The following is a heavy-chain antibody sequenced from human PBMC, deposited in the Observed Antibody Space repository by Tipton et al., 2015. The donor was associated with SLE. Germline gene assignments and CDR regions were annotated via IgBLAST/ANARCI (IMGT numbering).Heavy chain of an antibody. Sequence: TLSLTCTVSGGSISSSSYYWSWISQPPGKGLEWIGEINHSGSTNYNPSLKSRVTISVDTSKNQFSLKLSSVTAADTAVYYCARAYYYDSSGYYDAFDILGQGTMVTVSS. CDR3: ARAYYYDSSGYYDAFDI. J-gene: IGHJ3*02. V-gene: IGHV4-39*07. CDR1: GGSISSSSYY. CDR2: INHSGST. D-gene: IGHD3-22*01.